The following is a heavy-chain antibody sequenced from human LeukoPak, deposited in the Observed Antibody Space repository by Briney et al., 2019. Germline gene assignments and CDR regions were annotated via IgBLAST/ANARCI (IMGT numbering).Heavy chain of an antibody. D-gene: IGHD6-13*01. CDR1: GYSISSGYY. Sequence: SETLSLTCTVSGYSISSGYYWGWIRQPPGKGLEWIGCIYHSGSTYYNPSLKSRVTISVDTSKNQFSLKLSSVTAADTAVYYCAGTIAAAGRINNWFDPWGQGTLVTVSS. V-gene: IGHV4-38-2*02. CDR2: IYHSGST. CDR3: AGTIAAAGRINNWFDP. J-gene: IGHJ5*02.